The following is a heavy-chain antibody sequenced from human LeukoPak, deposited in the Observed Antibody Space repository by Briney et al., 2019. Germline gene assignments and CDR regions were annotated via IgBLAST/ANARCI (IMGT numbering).Heavy chain of an antibody. CDR3: AKALIAAADY. V-gene: IGHV3-30*18. Sequence: GGSLRLSCAASGFTFSSYGMHWVRQAPGKGLEWVAVISYDGSNKYYADSVKGRFTISRDNSKNTLYLQMNSLRAEDTAVYYCAKALIAAADYWGQGTLVTVSS. CDR1: GFTFSSYG. J-gene: IGHJ4*02. D-gene: IGHD6-13*01. CDR2: ISYDGSNK.